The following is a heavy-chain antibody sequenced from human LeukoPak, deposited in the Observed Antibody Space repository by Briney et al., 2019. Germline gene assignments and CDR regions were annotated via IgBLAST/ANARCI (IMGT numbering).Heavy chain of an antibody. CDR3: ARHDTAMATDYGMDV. CDR2: ISSRGSTI. D-gene: IGHD5-18*01. Sequence: GGSLRLSCAASGFTFSDYYMSWIRQAPGKGLEWVSYISSRGSTIYYADSVKGRFTISRDNAKNSPYLQMNSLRAEDTAVYYCARHDTAMATDYGMDVWGQGTTVTVSS. J-gene: IGHJ6*02. CDR1: GFTFSDYY. V-gene: IGHV3-11*01.